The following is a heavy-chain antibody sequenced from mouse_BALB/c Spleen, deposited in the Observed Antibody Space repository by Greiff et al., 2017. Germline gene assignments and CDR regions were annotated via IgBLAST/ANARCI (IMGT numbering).Heavy chain of an antibody. CDR1: GYSITSGYY. Sequence: EVKLQESGPGLVKPSQSLSLTCSVTGYSITSGYYWNWIRQFPGNKLEWMGYISYDGSNNYNPSLKNRISITRDTSKNQFFLKLNSVTTEDTATYYCARDGRLRRGGFDYWGQGTTLTVSS. CDR3: ARDGRLRRGGFDY. CDR2: ISYDGSN. V-gene: IGHV3-6*02. D-gene: IGHD2-2*01. J-gene: IGHJ2*01.